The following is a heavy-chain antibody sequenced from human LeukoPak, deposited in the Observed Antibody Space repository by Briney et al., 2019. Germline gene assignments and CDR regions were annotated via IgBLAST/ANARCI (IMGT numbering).Heavy chain of an antibody. J-gene: IGHJ4*02. CDR3: ARDLRGHFDWLSEYYFDY. CDR2: MNPNSGGT. Sequence: SVKVSCKASGYTFTGYYMHWVRQAPGQGLEWMGWMNPNSGGTNYAQKFQGWVTMTRDTSISTAYMELSRLRSDDTAVYYCARDLRGHFDWLSEYYFDYWGQGTLVTVSS. D-gene: IGHD3-9*01. V-gene: IGHV1-2*04. CDR1: GYTFTGYY.